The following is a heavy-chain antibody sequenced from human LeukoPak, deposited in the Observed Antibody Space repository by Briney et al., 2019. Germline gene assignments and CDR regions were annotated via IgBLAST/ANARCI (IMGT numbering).Heavy chain of an antibody. V-gene: IGHV1-69*13. CDR3: AHSTSYYGRVDV. CDR1: GYIFTAHY. J-gene: IGHJ4*02. CDR2: IIPIFGTA. D-gene: IGHD3-10*01. Sequence: SVKVSCKASGYIFTAHYLHWVRQAPGQGLEWMGGIIPIFGTANYAQKFQGRVTITADESTSTAYMELSSLRSEDTAVYYCAHSTSYYGRVDVWGQGTLVTVSS.